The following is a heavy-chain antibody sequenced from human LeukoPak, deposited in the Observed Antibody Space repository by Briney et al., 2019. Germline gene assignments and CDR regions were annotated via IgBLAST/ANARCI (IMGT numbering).Heavy chain of an antibody. V-gene: IGHV3-23*01. CDR2: ISGSGGST. D-gene: IGHD3-10*02. Sequence: HSGGSLRLSCAASGFTFSDYYMSWIRQAPGKGLEWVSAISGSGGSTYYADSVKGRFTISRDNSKNTLYLQMNSLRAEDTAVYYCAKGKATNYLRFDYWGQGTLVTVSS. CDR3: AKGKATNYLRFDY. CDR1: GFTFSDYY. J-gene: IGHJ4*02.